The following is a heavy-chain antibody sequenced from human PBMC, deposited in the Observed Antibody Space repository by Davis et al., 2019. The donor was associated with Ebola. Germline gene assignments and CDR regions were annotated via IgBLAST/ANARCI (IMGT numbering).Heavy chain of an antibody. CDR3: AKDINLGYCSPASCRTGYFDL. CDR1: GFTFHDYA. D-gene: IGHD2-15*01. V-gene: IGHV3-9*01. J-gene: IGHJ2*01. Sequence: GGSLRLSCAASGFTFHDYAMHWVRQAPEKGLEWVSGLTWNSGSIGYADSVKGRFIISRDNAKNSLYLQMNSLRAEDTALYYCAKDINLGYCSPASCRTGYFDLWGRGTLVTVSS. CDR2: LTWNSGSI.